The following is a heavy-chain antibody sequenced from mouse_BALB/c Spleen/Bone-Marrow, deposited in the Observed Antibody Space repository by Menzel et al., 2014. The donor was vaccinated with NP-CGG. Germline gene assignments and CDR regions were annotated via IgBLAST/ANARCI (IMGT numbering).Heavy chain of an antibody. CDR2: IRLKSNNYAT. CDR1: GFTFSNYW. V-gene: IGHV6-6*02. J-gene: IGHJ3*01. D-gene: IGHD2-2*01. CDR3: TREGLRRGFAY. Sequence: EVQVVESGGGLVQPGGSMKLSCVASGFTFSNYWMNWVRQSPEKGLEWVAEIRLKSNNYATHYAESVKGRFTISRDDSKSSVYLQMNNLRAEDTGIYYGTREGLRRGFAYWGQGTLVTVSA.